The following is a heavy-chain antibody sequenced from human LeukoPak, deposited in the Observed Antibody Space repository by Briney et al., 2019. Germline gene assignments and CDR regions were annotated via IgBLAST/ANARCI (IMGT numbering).Heavy chain of an antibody. CDR1: GGTFSSYA. CDR3: ARAPRYSSGGYYAFDI. CDR2: IIPILGIA. V-gene: IGHV1-69*04. Sequence: SVKVSCKASGGTFSSYAISWVRQAPGQGLEWTGRIIPILGIADYAQKFQGRVTITADKSTSTAYMELSSLRSEDTAVYYCARAPRYSSGGYYAFDIWGQGTMVTVSS. D-gene: IGHD6-19*01. J-gene: IGHJ3*02.